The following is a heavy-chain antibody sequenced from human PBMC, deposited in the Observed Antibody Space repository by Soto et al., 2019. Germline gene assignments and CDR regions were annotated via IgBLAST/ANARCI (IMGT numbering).Heavy chain of an antibody. CDR2: ISYDGSNK. CDR3: AKYGSGWLDY. D-gene: IGHD6-19*01. Sequence: GGSLRLSCAASGFTFSSYGMHWVRQAPGKGLEWVAVISYDGSNKYYADSVKGRFTIPRDNSKNTLYLQMNSLRAEDTAVYYCAKYGSGWLDYWGQGTLVTVSS. CDR1: GFTFSSYG. J-gene: IGHJ4*02. V-gene: IGHV3-30*18.